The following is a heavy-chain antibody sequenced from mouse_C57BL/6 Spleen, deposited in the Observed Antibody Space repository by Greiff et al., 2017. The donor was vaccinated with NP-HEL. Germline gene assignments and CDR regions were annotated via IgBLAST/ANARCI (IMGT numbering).Heavy chain of an antibody. V-gene: IGHV5-17*01. Sequence: EVMLVESGGGLVKPGGSLKLSCAASGFTFSDYGMHWVRQAPEKGLEWVGYISSGSSTIYYADTVKGRFTISRDNAKNTRFLQMTSLRSEDTAMYYCAREGYSIPFAYWGQGTLVTVSA. CDR1: GFTFSDYG. J-gene: IGHJ3*01. CDR2: ISSGSSTI. D-gene: IGHD2-5*01. CDR3: AREGYSIPFAY.